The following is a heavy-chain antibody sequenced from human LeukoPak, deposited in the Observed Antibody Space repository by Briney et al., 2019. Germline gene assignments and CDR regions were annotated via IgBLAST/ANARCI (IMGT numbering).Heavy chain of an antibody. Sequence: GGSLRLSCAASGFSFGDHWMSWVRQAPGKGPEWVGRIKSNAAGATTDYAAPVKGRFTISRDDSRHTLYLQMNSLKTEDTAVYYCTMIQGWGSGSYYVDYWGQGTLVTVS. CDR3: TMIQGWGSGSYYVDY. D-gene: IGHD3-10*01. J-gene: IGHJ4*02. CDR1: GFSFGDHW. CDR2: IKSNAAGATT. V-gene: IGHV3-15*01.